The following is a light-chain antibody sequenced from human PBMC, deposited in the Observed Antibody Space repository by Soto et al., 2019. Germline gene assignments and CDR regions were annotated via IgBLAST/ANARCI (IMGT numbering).Light chain of an antibody. CDR2: DVT. Sequence: QSALTQPASVSGSPGQSITISCTGTSSDVGDNNYVSWYQQHPGKAPKLMIYDVTHRPSGISNRFSGSKSGNTASLTISGLQAEDEADYYCSSYTSSSTLYVLGTGTKVTVL. CDR3: SSYTSSSTLYV. J-gene: IGLJ1*01. V-gene: IGLV2-14*01. CDR1: SSDVGDNNY.